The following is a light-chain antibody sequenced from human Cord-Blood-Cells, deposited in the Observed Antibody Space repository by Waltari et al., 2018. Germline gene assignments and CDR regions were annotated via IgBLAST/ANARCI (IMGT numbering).Light chain of an antibody. CDR3: CSYAGSSNWV. CDR1: RSDVGSYNL. V-gene: IGLV2-23*01. CDR2: EGS. J-gene: IGLJ3*02. Sequence: QSALTQPASASGSPGQSIPISCTGTRSDVGSYNLVSWYQQHPGKAPKLMIYEGSKRPSGVSNRFSGSKSGNTASLTISGLQAEDEADYYCCSYAGSSNWVFGGGTKLTVL.